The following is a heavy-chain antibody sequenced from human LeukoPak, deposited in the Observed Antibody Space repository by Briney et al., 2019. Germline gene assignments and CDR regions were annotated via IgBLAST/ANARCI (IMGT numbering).Heavy chain of an antibody. CDR2: IYSGGST. CDR1: GFTVSSNY. Sequence: GGSVPLSCAASGFTVSSNYMSWVRQAPGKGLEWVSVIYSGGSTYYADSVKGRFTISRDNSKNTLYLQMNSLRAEDTAVYYCARGAIQISSGWYRFDYWGQGTLVSASS. V-gene: IGHV3-66*01. D-gene: IGHD6-19*01. J-gene: IGHJ4*02. CDR3: ARGAIQISSGWYRFDY.